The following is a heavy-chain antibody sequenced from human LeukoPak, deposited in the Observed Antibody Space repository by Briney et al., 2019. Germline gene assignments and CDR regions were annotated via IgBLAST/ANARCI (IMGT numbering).Heavy chain of an antibody. CDR3: ASHSYGYNH. Sequence: GGSLRLSCAASGIIITSYWMSWVRQTPGKGLEWVANIKQDGSEKNYVGSVKGRLTIFRDNARNSLYLQMNSLRAEDTAVYYCASHSYGYNHWGQGTLVIVSS. D-gene: IGHD3-16*01. CDR2: IKQDGSEK. CDR1: GIIITSYW. J-gene: IGHJ5*02. V-gene: IGHV3-7*01.